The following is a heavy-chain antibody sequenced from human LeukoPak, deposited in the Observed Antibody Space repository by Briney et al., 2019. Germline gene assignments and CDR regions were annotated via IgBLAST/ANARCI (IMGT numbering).Heavy chain of an antibody. CDR3: AATPLKGYCSSTSCPRNWYFDL. J-gene: IGHJ2*01. Sequence: GGSLRLSCAASGFTFSSYAMSWVRQAPGKGLEWVSAISGSGGSTYYADSVKGRFTISRDNSKNTLYLQMNSLRAEDTAVYYCAATPLKGYCSSTSCPRNWYFDLWGRGTLVTVSS. V-gene: IGHV3-23*01. D-gene: IGHD2-2*01. CDR1: GFTFSSYA. CDR2: ISGSGGST.